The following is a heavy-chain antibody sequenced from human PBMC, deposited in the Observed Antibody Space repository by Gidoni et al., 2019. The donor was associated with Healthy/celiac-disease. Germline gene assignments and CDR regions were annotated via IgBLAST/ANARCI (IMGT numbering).Heavy chain of an antibody. CDR3: ANGYGGYFDY. V-gene: IGHV3-30*02. D-gene: IGHD4-17*01. CDR1: GFTFSSYG. Sequence: QVQLVESGGGVVQPGGSLRLSCAASGFTFSSYGMHWVCQAPGKGLEWVSFIRYDGSNKYYPDSVKGRFTISRDNSKNTLYLQMNSLRTEETAVYYCANGYGGYFDYWGQGTLVTVSS. CDR2: IRYDGSNK. J-gene: IGHJ4*02.